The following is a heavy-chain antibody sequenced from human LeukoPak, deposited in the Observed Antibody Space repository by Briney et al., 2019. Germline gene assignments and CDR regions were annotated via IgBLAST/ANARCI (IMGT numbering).Heavy chain of an antibody. Sequence: GESLKISCAASGFTFSSYAMSWVRQAPGKGLEWVSAISGSGGSTYYADSVKGRFTISRDNSKNTLYLQMNSLRAEDTAVYYCAKDMDTVTTGAFDIWGQGTMVTVSS. V-gene: IGHV3-23*01. CDR2: ISGSGGST. CDR1: GFTFSSYA. CDR3: AKDMDTVTTGAFDI. J-gene: IGHJ3*02. D-gene: IGHD4-17*01.